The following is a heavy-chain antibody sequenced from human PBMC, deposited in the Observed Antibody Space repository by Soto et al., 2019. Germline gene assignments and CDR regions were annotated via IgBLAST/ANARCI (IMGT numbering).Heavy chain of an antibody. CDR1: GFSLSNARMG. CDR3: ARILGTSDRTRWDDY. Sequence: KESGPVLVKPTETLTLTCTVSGFSLSNARMGVSWIRQPPGKALEWLAHIFSNDEKSYSTSLKSRLTISKDTSKSQVVLTMTNMDPVDTATYYCARILGTSDRTRWDDYWGQGTLVTVSS. J-gene: IGHJ4*02. V-gene: IGHV2-26*01. CDR2: IFSNDEK. D-gene: IGHD7-27*01.